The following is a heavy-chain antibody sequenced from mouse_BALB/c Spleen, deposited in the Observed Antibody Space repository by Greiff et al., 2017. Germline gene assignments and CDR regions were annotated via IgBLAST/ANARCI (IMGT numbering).Heavy chain of an antibody. D-gene: IGHD1-1*01. CDR1: GFTFTDYY. V-gene: IGHV7-3*02. J-gene: IGHJ4*01. Sequence: EVNLVESGGGLVQPGGSLRLSCATSGFTFTDYYMSWVRQPPGKALEWLGFIRNKANGYTTEYSASVKGRFTISRDNSQSILYLQMNTLRAEDSATYYCARPYGSSYYYAMDYWGQGTSVTVSS. CDR2: IRNKANGYTT. CDR3: ARPYGSSYYYAMDY.